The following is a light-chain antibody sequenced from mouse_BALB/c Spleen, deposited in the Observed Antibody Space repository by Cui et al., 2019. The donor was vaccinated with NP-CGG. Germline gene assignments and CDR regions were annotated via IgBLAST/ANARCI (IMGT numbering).Light chain of an antibody. CDR1: TGAVTTSNY. Sequence: HAVFSQESVLTTSPGETVTLTCRSSTGAVTTSNYANWVQEKPDHLFTGLIGGTNNRAPGVPARFSGSLIGDKAALTITGAQTEDEAIYFCGLWYNNHWVFGGGTKLTVL. J-gene: IGLJ1*01. V-gene: IGLV1*01. CDR2: GTN. CDR3: GLWYNNHWV.